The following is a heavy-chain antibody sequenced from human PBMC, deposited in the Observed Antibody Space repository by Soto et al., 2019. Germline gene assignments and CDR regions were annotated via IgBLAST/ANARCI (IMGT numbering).Heavy chain of an antibody. V-gene: IGHV3-66*01. CDR3: ARILGGIDY. Sequence: EVQLVESGGGLVQPGGSLRLSCAASGFTVGANYMTWVRQAPGKGLEWVSVIYKDGSIYYADSVKGRFTISRDNSKNTLYLQMNSLRDEDTGVYFCARILGGIDYWGQGTLVTVSS. CDR1: GFTVGANY. CDR2: IYKDGSI. J-gene: IGHJ4*02. D-gene: IGHD3-16*01.